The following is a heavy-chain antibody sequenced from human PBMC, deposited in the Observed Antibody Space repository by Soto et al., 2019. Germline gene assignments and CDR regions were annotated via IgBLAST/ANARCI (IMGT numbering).Heavy chain of an antibody. D-gene: IGHD6-19*01. CDR1: GFPVSSNY. J-gene: IGHJ4*02. CDR2: IYSGGST. V-gene: IGHV3-53*01. Sequence: PGGSLRHSCAASGFPVSSNYMSWVRQAPGKGLEWVSVIYSGGSTYYADSVKGRFTISRDNSKNTLYLQMNSLRAEDTAVYYCARVEWLEYYFDYWGQGTLVTVSS. CDR3: ARVEWLEYYFDY.